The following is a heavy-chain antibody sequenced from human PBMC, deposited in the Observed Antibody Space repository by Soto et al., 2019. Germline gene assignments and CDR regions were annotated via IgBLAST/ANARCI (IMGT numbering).Heavy chain of an antibody. J-gene: IGHJ6*02. V-gene: IGHV3-23*01. CDR2: ISVSGDTT. CDR1: GSSFSSYA. CDR3: AKVSGSGARPSDYGMDV. D-gene: IGHD2-15*01. Sequence: PVGPLRLSCGASGSSFSSYAITWVRQAPGKGLEWVSVISVSGDTTYSADSVKGRFTLSRDNSKNTLSLQMNSLRAEDTAVHFFAKVSGSGARPSDYGMDVWGQGTTVTVSS.